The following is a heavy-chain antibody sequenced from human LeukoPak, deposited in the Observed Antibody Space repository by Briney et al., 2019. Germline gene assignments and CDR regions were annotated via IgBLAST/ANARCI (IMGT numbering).Heavy chain of an antibody. D-gene: IGHD6-13*01. CDR2: IKEDGSEK. CDR1: GFTFSTYW. Sequence: GGSLRLSCEASGFTFSTYWMNWVRQAPGKGLEWVANIKEDGSEKSYVDSVKGRFTISRDNAKNSLYLQMNSLRAEDTALYYCARDGLVAAAGTFDYWGQGTLVTVSS. V-gene: IGHV3-7*03. CDR3: ARDGLVAAAGTFDY. J-gene: IGHJ4*02.